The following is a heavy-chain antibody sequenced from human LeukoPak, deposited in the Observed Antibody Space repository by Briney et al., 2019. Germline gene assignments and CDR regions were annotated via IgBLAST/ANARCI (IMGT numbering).Heavy chain of an antibody. J-gene: IGHJ6*03. V-gene: IGHV3-53*01. CDR2: IYRGGIT. CDR3: ARRLPLDYYMDV. Sequence: GGSLRLSCAASGFSVSDNYMSWVRQAPGIGLEWVSVIYRGGITYYADPVKGRFTISRDDSKNTLYLQMNSLRAEDTAVYYCARRLPLDYYMDVWGKGTTVTVSS. CDR1: GFSVSDNY.